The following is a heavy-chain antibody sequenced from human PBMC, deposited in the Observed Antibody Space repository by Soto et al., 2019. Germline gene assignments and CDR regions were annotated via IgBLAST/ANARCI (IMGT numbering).Heavy chain of an antibody. J-gene: IGHJ4*02. V-gene: IGHV3-64D*06. CDR3: VSLYTCYSD. CDR1: GFTFSTSA. CDR2: ISSNGDST. Sequence: HLVESGGGLVQPGGSVRISCSASGFTFSTSAMHWFRQAPGKRPEYVSSISSNGDSTYYAGSVGGRSTMSSDNSKNTLSLQMTRLRDEDSTGYYCVSLYTCYSDWGQGTLVTVSS. D-gene: IGHD2-21*02.